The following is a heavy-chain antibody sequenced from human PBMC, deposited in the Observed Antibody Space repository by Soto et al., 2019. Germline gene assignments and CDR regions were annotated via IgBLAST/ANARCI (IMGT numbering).Heavy chain of an antibody. CDR3: AKDCWSHGRGVVITQPFDY. Sequence: GWSLRLSCAASGFTFNTYGMHLVRQAPGKGLEWVALILHDGSNEYYADSVKGRFTISRDNSRNTLYLQMNRLRGEDTAVYYCAKDCWSHGRGVVITQPFDYWGKGALVTVS. CDR1: GFTFNTYG. D-gene: IGHD3-3*01. V-gene: IGHV3-30*18. CDR2: ILHDGSNE. J-gene: IGHJ4*02.